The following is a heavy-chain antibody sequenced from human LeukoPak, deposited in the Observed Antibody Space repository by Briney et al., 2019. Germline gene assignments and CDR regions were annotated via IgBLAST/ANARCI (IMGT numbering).Heavy chain of an antibody. V-gene: IGHV4-34*01. CDR2: INHSGGT. J-gene: IGHJ6*03. CDR3: AKPGGFFLYYMDV. Sequence: SETLSLTCAVYGGSFSGYYWSWIRQPPGKGLEWIGEINHSGGTHNNPSLRSRVTISVDTSKSQFSLKLTSVTAADTGVYYCAKPGGFFLYYMDVWGKGTTVTVSS. D-gene: IGHD1-14*01. CDR1: GGSFSGYY.